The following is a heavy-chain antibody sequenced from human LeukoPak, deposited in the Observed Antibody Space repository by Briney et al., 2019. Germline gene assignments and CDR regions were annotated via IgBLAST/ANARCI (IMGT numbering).Heavy chain of an antibody. Sequence: PGGSLRLSCAASGFTFSSYAMSWVRRAPGKGLEWVSAISGSGGSTYYADSVKGRFTISRDNSKNTLYLQMNSLRDEDTAVYYCARDDQWLVRTYYDYWGQGTLVTVSS. CDR2: ISGSGGST. D-gene: IGHD6-19*01. CDR3: ARDDQWLVRTYYDY. CDR1: GFTFSSYA. V-gene: IGHV3-23*01. J-gene: IGHJ4*02.